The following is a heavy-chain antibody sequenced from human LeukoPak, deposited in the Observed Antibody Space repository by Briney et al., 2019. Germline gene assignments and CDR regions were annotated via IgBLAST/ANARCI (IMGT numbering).Heavy chain of an antibody. CDR3: ARGQYYGDSDY. CDR2: IYYSGST. Sequence: PSETLSLTCTVSGGSIGSYYWTWIRQPPGKGLEWIGYIYYSGSTTFNPSLKSRVTMSVDTSKNQFSLKLRSMTAADTAVYYCARGQYYGDSDYWGQGTLVIASS. D-gene: IGHD4-17*01. V-gene: IGHV4-59*01. J-gene: IGHJ4*02. CDR1: GGSIGSYY.